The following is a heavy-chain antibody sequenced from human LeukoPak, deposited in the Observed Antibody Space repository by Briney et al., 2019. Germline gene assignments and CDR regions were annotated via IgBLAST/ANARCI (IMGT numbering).Heavy chain of an antibody. CDR3: ARSQYSSSWGYAFDI. CDR2: IYYSGST. D-gene: IGHD6-13*01. J-gene: IGHJ3*02. Sequence: SETLSLTCTVPGGSISSYYWTWIRQPPGKGLEWIGYIYYSGSTNYNPSLKSRITISVDTSKNQFSLKLSSVTAADTAVYYCARSQYSSSWGYAFDIWGQGTMVTVSS. CDR1: GGSISSYY. V-gene: IGHV4-59*08.